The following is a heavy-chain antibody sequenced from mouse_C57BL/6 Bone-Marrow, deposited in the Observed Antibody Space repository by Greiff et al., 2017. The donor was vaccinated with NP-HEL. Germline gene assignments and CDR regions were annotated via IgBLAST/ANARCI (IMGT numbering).Heavy chain of an antibody. CDR1: GYTFTSYG. Sequence: VKLVESGAELARPGASVKLSCKASGYTFTSYGISWVKQRTGQGLEWIGEIYPRSGNTYYNEKFKGKATLTADKSSSTAYMELRSLTSEDSAVYFCAREGSRNYFDYWGQGTTLTVSS. CDR3: AREGSRNYFDY. CDR2: IYPRSGNT. V-gene: IGHV1-81*01. J-gene: IGHJ2*01. D-gene: IGHD3-3*01.